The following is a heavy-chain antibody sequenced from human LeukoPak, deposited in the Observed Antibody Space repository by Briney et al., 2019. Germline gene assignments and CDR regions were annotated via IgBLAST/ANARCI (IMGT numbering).Heavy chain of an antibody. CDR1: GFTFSNAW. Sequence: GGSLRLSCAASGFTFSNAWMSWVRQAPGKGLEWVAVISYDGSNKYYADSVKGRFTISRDNSKNTLYLQMNSLRAEDTAVYYCAREGLLRTSYYFDYWGQGTLVTVSS. V-gene: IGHV3-30-3*01. CDR3: AREGLLRTSYYFDY. J-gene: IGHJ4*02. CDR2: ISYDGSNK. D-gene: IGHD3-16*01.